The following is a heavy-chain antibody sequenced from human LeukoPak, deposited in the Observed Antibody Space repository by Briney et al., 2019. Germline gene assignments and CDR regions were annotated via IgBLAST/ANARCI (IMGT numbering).Heavy chain of an antibody. CDR3: ARKTTVTTSGGWFDP. CDR1: GFTFSSYA. V-gene: IGHV3-21*01. Sequence: GGSLRLFCAASGFTFSSYAMTWVRQAPGKGLEWVSSISSSSSYIYYADSVKGRFTISRDNAKNSLYLQMNSLRAEDTAVYYCARKTTVTTSGGWFDPWGQGTLVTVSS. D-gene: IGHD4-17*01. CDR2: ISSSSSYI. J-gene: IGHJ5*02.